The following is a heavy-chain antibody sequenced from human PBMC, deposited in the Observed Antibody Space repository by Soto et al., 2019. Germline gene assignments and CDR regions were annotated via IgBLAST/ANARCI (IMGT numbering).Heavy chain of an antibody. J-gene: IGHJ6*03. D-gene: IGHD2-15*01. CDR2: ISGSGGNT. CDR1: GFTFSSYA. V-gene: IGHV3-23*01. CDR3: AKDLVVGAAHYYMDV. Sequence: EVQLLESGGGLVQPGGSLRLSCAASGFTFSSYAMSWVRQAPGKGLEWVSAISGSGGNTYYADSVKGRFTISRDNSKNTLYRQMNSLRAEDTAVYYCAKDLVVGAAHYYMDVWGKGTTVTVSS.